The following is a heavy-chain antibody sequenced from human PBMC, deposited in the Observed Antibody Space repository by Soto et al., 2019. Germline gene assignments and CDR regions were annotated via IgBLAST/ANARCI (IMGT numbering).Heavy chain of an antibody. Sequence: EVQLLESGGGLVQPGGSLRLSCAASGFTFSSYAMSWVRQAPGKGLEWVSAISGSGGSTYYADSVKGRFTISRDNTNNTLNLQMNSLRAEDTAVYYCATSPNYFDSSGSYHTNWYFDLWGRGTLVTVSS. CDR1: GFTFSSYA. D-gene: IGHD3-22*01. J-gene: IGHJ2*01. CDR2: ISGSGGST. CDR3: ATSPNYFDSSGSYHTNWYFDL. V-gene: IGHV3-23*01.